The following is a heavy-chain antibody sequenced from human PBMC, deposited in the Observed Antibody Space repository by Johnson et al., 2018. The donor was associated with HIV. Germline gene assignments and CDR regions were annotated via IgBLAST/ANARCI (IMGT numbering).Heavy chain of an antibody. CDR1: GFTFDDYA. J-gene: IGHJ3*02. D-gene: IGHD6-19*01. Sequence: VQLVESGGGVVRPGGSLRLSCAASGFTFDDYAMHWVRQAPGKGLEWVSGISWNSASIGYADSVKGRFTISRDNAKNSLYLQMSSLSAEDTALYYCARDRKYSSGWKDAFDIWGQGTMVTVSS. CDR2: ISWNSASI. CDR3: ARDRKYSSGWKDAFDI. V-gene: IGHV3-9*01.